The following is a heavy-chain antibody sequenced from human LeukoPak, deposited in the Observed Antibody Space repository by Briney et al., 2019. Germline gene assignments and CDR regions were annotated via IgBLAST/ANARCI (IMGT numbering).Heavy chain of an antibody. V-gene: IGHV1-69*04. D-gene: IGHD1-14*01. CDR3: AGESRRTEPNWFDP. CDR2: IIPILGIA. J-gene: IGHJ5*02. Sequence: SVKVSCKASGGTFSSYAISWVRQAPGQGLEWMGRIIPILGIANYAQKFQGRVTITADKSTSTAYMELSSLRSEDTAVYYCAGESRRTEPNWFDPWGQGTLVTVSS. CDR1: GGTFSSYA.